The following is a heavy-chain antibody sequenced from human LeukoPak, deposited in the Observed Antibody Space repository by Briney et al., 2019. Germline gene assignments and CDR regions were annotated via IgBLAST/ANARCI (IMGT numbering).Heavy chain of an antibody. V-gene: IGHV3-33*08. CDR2: IWYDGSNK. CDR3: ARDNLKDYYYYYGMDV. Sequence: GGSLRLSCAASGFTFSSYSMNWVRQAPGKGLEWVAVIWYDGSNKYYADSVKGRFTISRDNSKNTLYLQMNSLRAEDTAVYYCARDNLKDYYYYYGMDVWGQGTTVTVSS. J-gene: IGHJ6*02. CDR1: GFTFSSYS.